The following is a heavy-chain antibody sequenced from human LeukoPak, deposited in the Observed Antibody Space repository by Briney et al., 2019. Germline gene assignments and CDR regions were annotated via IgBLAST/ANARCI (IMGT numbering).Heavy chain of an antibody. J-gene: IGHJ4*02. V-gene: IGHV1-69*01. Sequence: ASVKVSCKASGGTFSSYAISWVRQAPGQGLEWMGGIIPIFGIANYAQKFQGRVTITADESTSTAYMELSSLRSEDTAVYYCARGELRYFDWPSDYFDYWGQGTLVTVSS. CDR2: IIPIFGIA. D-gene: IGHD3-9*01. CDR3: ARGELRYFDWPSDYFDY. CDR1: GGTFSSYA.